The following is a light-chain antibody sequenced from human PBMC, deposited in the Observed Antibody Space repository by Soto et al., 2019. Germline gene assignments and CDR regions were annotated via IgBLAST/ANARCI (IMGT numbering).Light chain of an antibody. CDR3: GAWDSSLSVVV. Sequence: QSVLTQPPSVSAAPGQKVTVSCSGSSANIWSNYVSWYQQLPGTAPKLVIYDSDKRASEIPDRFSGSKSGTSATLDITGLQTGDEADYYCGAWDSSLSVVVFGGGTKLTVL. CDR2: DSD. V-gene: IGLV1-51*01. CDR1: SANIWSNY. J-gene: IGLJ2*01.